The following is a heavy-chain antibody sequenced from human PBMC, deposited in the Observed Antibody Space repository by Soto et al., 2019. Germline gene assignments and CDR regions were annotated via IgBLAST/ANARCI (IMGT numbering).Heavy chain of an antibody. J-gene: IGHJ4*02. Sequence: GESLKISCKGSGYSFTSYWIAWVRQEPGKGLEWMGIIFPGDSDTRYSPSFQGQVTISVDESISTAYLQLTSLKASETAMYFCARGAPESNRSCWIDSWGQQTL. CDR2: IFPGDSDT. D-gene: IGHD2-2*03. CDR3: ARGAPESNRSCWIDS. V-gene: IGHV5-51*01. CDR1: GYSFTSYW.